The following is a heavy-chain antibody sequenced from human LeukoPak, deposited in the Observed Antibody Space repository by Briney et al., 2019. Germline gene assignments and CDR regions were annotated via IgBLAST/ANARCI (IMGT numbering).Heavy chain of an antibody. CDR3: AREESGYSSSWYRVFGY. CDR1: GFTFSSYW. V-gene: IGHV3-7*03. CDR2: IKQDGSEK. D-gene: IGHD6-13*01. Sequence: GGSLRLSCAASGFTFSSYWLTWVRQAPGKGLEWVANIKQDGSEKNYVDSVKGRFTISRDNAKNSLYLQMNSLRVEDTAVYYCAREESGYSSSWYRVFGYWGQGTLVTVSS. J-gene: IGHJ4*02.